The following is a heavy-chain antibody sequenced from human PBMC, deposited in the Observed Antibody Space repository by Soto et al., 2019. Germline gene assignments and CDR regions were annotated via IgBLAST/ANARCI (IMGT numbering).Heavy chain of an antibody. J-gene: IGHJ3*02. D-gene: IGHD3-22*01. CDR1: GYTFTGYY. CDR2: INPNSGGT. V-gene: IGHV1-2*04. Sequence: GASVRVSCKASGYTFTGYYMHWVRQAPGQGLEWMGWINPNSGGTNYAQKFQGWVTMTRDTSISTAYMELSRLRSDDTAVYYCARAVPNYYDSSGYYSDAFDIWGQGTMVTVSS. CDR3: ARAVPNYYDSSGYYSDAFDI.